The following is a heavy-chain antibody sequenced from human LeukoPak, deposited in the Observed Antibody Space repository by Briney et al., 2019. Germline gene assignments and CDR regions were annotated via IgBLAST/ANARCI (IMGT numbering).Heavy chain of an antibody. CDR3: ARAGYDFWSGYPGYYFDY. V-gene: IGHV4-30-4*08. J-gene: IGHJ4*02. Sequence: SQTLSLTCTVSGGSISSGDYYWSWIRQPPGKGLEWIGYIYYSGSTYYNPSLKSRVTISVDTSKNQFSLKLSSVTAADTAVYYCARAGYDFWSGYPGYYFDYWGQGTLVTVSS. D-gene: IGHD3-3*01. CDR1: GGSISSGDYY. CDR2: IYYSGST.